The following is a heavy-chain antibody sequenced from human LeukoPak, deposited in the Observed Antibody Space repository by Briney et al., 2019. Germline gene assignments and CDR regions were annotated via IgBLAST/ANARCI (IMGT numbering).Heavy chain of an antibody. D-gene: IGHD2-2*02. Sequence: GGSLRLSCTASGFTFSSYSMSWVRQAPGKGLEWVSSISSSGGNTYYPDSVKGRFTISRDNAKNSLYLQMNSLRAEDTAVYYCARVGVVVPAAIDSYYYYYMDVWGKGTTVTVSS. CDR2: ISSSGGNT. CDR1: GFTFSSYS. CDR3: ARVGVVVPAAIDSYYYYYMDV. J-gene: IGHJ6*03. V-gene: IGHV3-21*01.